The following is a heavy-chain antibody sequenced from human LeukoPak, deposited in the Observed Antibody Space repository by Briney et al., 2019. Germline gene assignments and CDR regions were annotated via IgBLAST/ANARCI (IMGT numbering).Heavy chain of an antibody. CDR2: ISYDGSNK. V-gene: IGHV3-30-3*01. CDR3: AREGYDFWSGYPPYYYYYMDV. CDR1: GFTFSSYA. Sequence: GGSLRLSCAASGFTFSSYAMHWVRQAPGKGLEWVAVISYDGSNKYYADSVKGRFTISRDNSKNTLYLQMNSLRAEDTAVYYCAREGYDFWSGYPPYYYYYMDVWGKGTTVTVSS. D-gene: IGHD3-3*01. J-gene: IGHJ6*03.